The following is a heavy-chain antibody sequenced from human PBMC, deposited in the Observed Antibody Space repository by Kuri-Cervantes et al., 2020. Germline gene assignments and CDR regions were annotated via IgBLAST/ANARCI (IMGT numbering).Heavy chain of an antibody. D-gene: IGHD5-12*01. Sequence: GESLKISCAASEFIFSNYGLTWVRQAPGKGLEWVSGITASGGRTFYADSVKGRFTISRDNSKNTLYLQLNSLRAEDTAAYYCAKGSDSGYDQDYWGQGSLVTVSS. CDR1: EFIFSNYG. V-gene: IGHV3-23*01. CDR2: ITASGGRT. CDR3: AKGSDSGYDQDY. J-gene: IGHJ4*02.